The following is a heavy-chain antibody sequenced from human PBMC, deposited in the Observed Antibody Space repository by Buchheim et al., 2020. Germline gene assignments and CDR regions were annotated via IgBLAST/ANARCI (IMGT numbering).Heavy chain of an antibody. D-gene: IGHD1-1*01. CDR2: IRDKANTYTT. J-gene: IGHJ6*02. V-gene: IGHV3-72*01. Sequence: EVQLVESGGGLVQPGGSLRLSCAASGFTFSDHYMDWVRQAPGKGLEWVGRIRDKANTYTTEYAASGEGRFTNTRDDAKNSLYLQMNSLKTEDTAVYYCAREDGTVNYYYNYGMKVWGQGTT. CDR1: GFTFSDHY. CDR3: AREDGTVNYYYNYGMKV.